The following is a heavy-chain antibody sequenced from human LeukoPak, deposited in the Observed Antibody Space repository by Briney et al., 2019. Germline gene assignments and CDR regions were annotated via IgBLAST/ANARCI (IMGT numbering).Heavy chain of an antibody. J-gene: IGHJ4*02. CDR2: MNPNSGNT. CDR3: ARYPVPSIASGTTSTGFDY. D-gene: IGHD6-6*01. Sequence: ASVKVSCKASGYTFTGYYMHWVRQAPGQGLEWMGWMNPNSGNTGYAQKFQGRVTITRNTSISTAYMELSSLRSEDTAVYYCARYPVPSIASGTTSTGFDYWGQGTLVTVSS. CDR1: GYTFTGYY. V-gene: IGHV1-8*03.